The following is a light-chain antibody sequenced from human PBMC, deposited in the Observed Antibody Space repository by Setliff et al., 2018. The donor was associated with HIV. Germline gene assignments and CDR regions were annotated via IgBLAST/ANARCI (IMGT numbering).Light chain of an antibody. V-gene: IGLV2-14*03. CDR2: DVS. CDR1: SSDVGGYDF. J-gene: IGLJ1*01. Sequence: QSALAQPASVSGSPGQSITISCIGTSSDVGGYDFVSWYQQRPGKAPKLIIFDVSERPSGVSHRFSGSKSGNPASLTISGLQTEDEADYFCASYRSPATYVFGIGTKVTVL. CDR3: ASYRSPATYV.